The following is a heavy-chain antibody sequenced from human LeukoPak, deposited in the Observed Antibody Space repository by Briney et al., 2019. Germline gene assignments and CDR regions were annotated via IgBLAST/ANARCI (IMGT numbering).Heavy chain of an antibody. CDR3: AKYAAAAGRWYYFDY. Sequence: SVKVSCKASGGTFSSYAISWVRQAPGQGLEWMGGIIPIFGTANYAQKFQGRVTITADESTSTAYMELSSLRSEDTAVYYCAKYAAAAGRWYYFDYWGQGTLVTVSS. CDR1: GGTFSSYA. D-gene: IGHD6-13*01. J-gene: IGHJ4*02. V-gene: IGHV1-69*13. CDR2: IIPIFGTA.